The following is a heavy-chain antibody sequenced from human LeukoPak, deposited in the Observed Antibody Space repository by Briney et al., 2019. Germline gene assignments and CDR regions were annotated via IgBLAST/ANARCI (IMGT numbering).Heavy chain of an antibody. CDR2: IYTRGST. J-gene: IGHJ3*02. Sequence: PSETLSLTCTVSGGSINNYYWSWIRQPAGKGLEWIGRIYTRGSTNYNPSLKSRVTMSVDTSKNQFSLKLSSVTAPDTAVYYCARGRYCSADICSGGDAFDIWGQGTMVSVSS. CDR3: ARGRYCSADICSGGDAFDI. CDR1: GGSINNYY. V-gene: IGHV4-4*07. D-gene: IGHD2-15*01.